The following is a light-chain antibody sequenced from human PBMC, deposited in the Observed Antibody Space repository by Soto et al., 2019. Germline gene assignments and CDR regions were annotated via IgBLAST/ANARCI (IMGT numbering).Light chain of an antibody. Sequence: EIVMTQSPDTLSVSPGERATLSCRASQSVSSDLAWYQQKPGQAPRLLIYAASTGATGIPARFSGSGSGTEYTLTISSLQSEDFAVYYCQQYNKWTQTFGQGTKVDIK. CDR3: QQYNKWTQT. CDR1: QSVSSD. J-gene: IGKJ1*01. CDR2: AAS. V-gene: IGKV3D-15*01.